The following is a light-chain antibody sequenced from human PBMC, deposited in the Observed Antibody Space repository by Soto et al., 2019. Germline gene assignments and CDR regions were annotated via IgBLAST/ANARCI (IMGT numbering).Light chain of an antibody. Sequence: QSALTQPASVSGPPGQSITISCTGTSSDVGAYNYVSWYQHHPGKAPRLVIYDVTNRPSGISDRFSGSKSGNTASLTISVLLAEDEAYYYCTSYTSTSTYVFGTGTKLTVL. CDR1: SSDVGAYNY. V-gene: IGLV2-14*01. CDR3: TSYTSTSTYV. CDR2: DVT. J-gene: IGLJ1*01.